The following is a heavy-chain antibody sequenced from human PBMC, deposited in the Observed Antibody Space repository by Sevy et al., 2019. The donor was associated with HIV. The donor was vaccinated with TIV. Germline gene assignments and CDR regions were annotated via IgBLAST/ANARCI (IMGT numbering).Heavy chain of an antibody. J-gene: IGHJ4*02. Sequence: GGSLRLSCAASGFDFSIYSMSWVRQAPGKGLEWVSTLSFGCGKINYADSVKGRFTISRDNSKSSVYLQMNNMRVEDTAVYYCAREGCTKPNDDWGQGTLVTVSS. CDR3: AREGCTKPNDD. D-gene: IGHD2-8*01. CDR2: LSFGCGKI. CDR1: GFDFSIYS. V-gene: IGHV3-23*01.